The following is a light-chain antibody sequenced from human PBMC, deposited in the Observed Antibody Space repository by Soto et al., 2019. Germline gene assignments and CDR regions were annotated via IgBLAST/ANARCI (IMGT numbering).Light chain of an antibody. CDR3: QSYDSSLSGVV. Sequence: SVLTQPPSVSGAPGQRVTISCTGSSSNIGAGYDVHWYQQLLGTAPKLLIYGNSNRPSGVPDRFSGSKSGTSASLAITGLQAEDEADYYCQSYDSSLSGVVFGGGTKLTVL. CDR2: GNS. J-gene: IGLJ2*01. V-gene: IGLV1-40*01. CDR1: SSNIGAGYD.